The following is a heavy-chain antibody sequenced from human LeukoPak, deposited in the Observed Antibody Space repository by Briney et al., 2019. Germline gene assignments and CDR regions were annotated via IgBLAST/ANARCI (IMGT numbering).Heavy chain of an antibody. CDR1: GFTFSSCG. V-gene: IGHV3-23*01. CDR2: ISASGGGT. CDR3: AKRGAGTVALDF. Sequence: GGSLRLSCAASGFTFSSCGMSWVRQAPGKGLEWVSGISASGGGTYYADSVRGRFTISRDNSNNTVYLEMNSLRADDTAVYYCAKRGAGTVALDFWGQGTVVTVSS. J-gene: IGHJ4*02. D-gene: IGHD6-13*01.